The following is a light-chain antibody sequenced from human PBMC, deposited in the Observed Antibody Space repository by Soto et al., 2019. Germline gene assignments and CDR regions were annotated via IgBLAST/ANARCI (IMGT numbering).Light chain of an antibody. CDR3: AAWDDSLSGPV. V-gene: IGLV1-47*01. Sequence: QSVLTQPPSASGTPGQRVTISCSRSSSNIGSNYVYWYQQLPGTAPKLLIYRNNQRPSGVPDRFSGSMSGTSASLAISGLRSEDEADYYCAAWDDSLSGPVFGGGTKLTVL. J-gene: IGLJ2*01. CDR2: RNN. CDR1: SSNIGSNY.